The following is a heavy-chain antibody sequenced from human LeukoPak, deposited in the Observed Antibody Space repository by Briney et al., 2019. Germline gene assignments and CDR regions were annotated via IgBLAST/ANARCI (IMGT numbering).Heavy chain of an antibody. CDR2: INHSGST. CDR1: GLSFSSYS. V-gene: IGHV4-34*01. Sequence: SESLSLTCAVYGLSFSSYSWSWVRQPPGKGLEWVGEINHSGSTNYNPSPKSRVTITVDTTKKQLSLKQSTVTGADTAVEYCAGGYSYGPEYNDYWGQGTLVTVSS. D-gene: IGHD5-18*01. J-gene: IGHJ4*02. CDR3: AGGYSYGPEYNDY.